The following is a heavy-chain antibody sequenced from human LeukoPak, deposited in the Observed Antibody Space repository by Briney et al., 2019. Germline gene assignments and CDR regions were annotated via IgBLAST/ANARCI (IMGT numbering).Heavy chain of an antibody. CDR3: TRGSIAYYYMDV. V-gene: IGHV4-4*07. CDR2: IYTSGST. CDR1: GGSISSYY. J-gene: IGHJ6*03. Sequence: SETLSLTCTASGGSISSYYWSWIRQPAGKGLEWIGRIYTSGSTNFNPSLKSRVTMSVDTSKNQFSLKLTSVTAADTAVYYCTRGSIAYYYMDVWGKGTTVTISS. D-gene: IGHD3-22*01.